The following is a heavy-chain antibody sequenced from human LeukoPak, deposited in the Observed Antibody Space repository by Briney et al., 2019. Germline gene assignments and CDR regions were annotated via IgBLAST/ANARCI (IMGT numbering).Heavy chain of an antibody. J-gene: IGHJ6*04. Sequence: ASVKVSCKASGGTFSSYAISWVRQAPGQGLEWMGGIIPIFGTANYAQKFQGRVTITADESTSTAYMELSSLRSEDTAVYYCARDCSSTSCQMGDSGYDLYYYYGMDVWGKGITVTVSS. CDR1: GGTFSSYA. CDR2: IIPIFGTA. D-gene: IGHD2-2*01. V-gene: IGHV1-69*13. CDR3: ARDCSSTSCQMGDSGYDLYYYYGMDV.